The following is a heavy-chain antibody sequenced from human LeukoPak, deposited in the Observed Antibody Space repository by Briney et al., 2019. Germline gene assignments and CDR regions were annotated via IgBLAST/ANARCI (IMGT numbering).Heavy chain of an antibody. D-gene: IGHD3-3*01. CDR2: ISAYNGNT. Sequence: VASVKVSCKASGYTFTSYGISWVRQAPGQGLEWMGWISAYNGNTNYAQKLQGRVTMTTDTSTSTAYMELRSLRSDDTAVYYCARDQITYYDFWRAEGVTTDWGQGTLVTVSS. J-gene: IGHJ4*02. CDR3: ARDQITYYDFWRAEGVTTD. V-gene: IGHV1-18*01. CDR1: GYTFTSYG.